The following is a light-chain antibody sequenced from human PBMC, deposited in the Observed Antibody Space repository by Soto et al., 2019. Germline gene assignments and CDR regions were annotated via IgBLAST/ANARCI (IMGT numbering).Light chain of an antibody. Sequence: DIQMTQSPSSLSASVGDRVTITCRASQSISNSLNWYQQKPGRAPKLLIYAASSLQSGVPSRFSGSGSGTDFILAISSLQPDDFATYYCQHYNSYSEALGQGTKVDIK. CDR2: AAS. CDR3: QHYNSYSEA. CDR1: QSISNS. J-gene: IGKJ1*01. V-gene: IGKV1-39*01.